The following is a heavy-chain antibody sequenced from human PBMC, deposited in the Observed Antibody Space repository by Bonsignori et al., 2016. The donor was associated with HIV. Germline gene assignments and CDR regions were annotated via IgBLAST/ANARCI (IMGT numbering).Heavy chain of an antibody. D-gene: IGHD6-19*01. CDR2: ISWNSGSI. Sequence: GGSLRLSCAASGFTFDDYAMHWVRQAPGKGLEWVSGISWNSGSIGYADSVKGRFTISRDNAKNSLYLQMNSLRAEDTALYYCAKDSHGAGIDAFDIWGQGTMVTVSS. CDR1: GFTFDDYA. J-gene: IGHJ3*02. V-gene: IGHV3-9*01. CDR3: AKDSHGAGIDAFDI.